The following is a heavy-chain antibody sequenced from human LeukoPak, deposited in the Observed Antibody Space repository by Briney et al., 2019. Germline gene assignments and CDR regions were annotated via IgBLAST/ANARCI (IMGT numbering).Heavy chain of an antibody. J-gene: IGHJ4*02. Sequence: GRSLRLSCAASGFTFSNYGMHWVRQAPGKGLEWVAVIWYDGSNEYYADSVKGRFTISGDNSKNTLYLQMNSLRAEDTAVYFCARGVTTADYWGQGTLVTVSS. CDR2: IWYDGSNE. CDR3: ARGVTTADY. V-gene: IGHV3-33*01. CDR1: GFTFSNYG. D-gene: IGHD4-11*01.